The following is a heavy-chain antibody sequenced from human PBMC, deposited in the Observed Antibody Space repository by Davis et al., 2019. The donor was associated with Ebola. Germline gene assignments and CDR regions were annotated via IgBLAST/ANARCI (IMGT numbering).Heavy chain of an antibody. CDR1: GFTFSDYY. J-gene: IGHJ4*02. Sequence: GESLKISCAASGFTFSDYYMSWVRQASGKGLEWVGRIRSKANSYATAYAASVKGRFTISRDDSKNTAYLQMNSLKTEDTAVYYCTGTVTRGDYWGQGTLVTVSS. V-gene: IGHV3-73*01. CDR3: TGTVTRGDY. D-gene: IGHD4-17*01. CDR2: IRSKANSYAT.